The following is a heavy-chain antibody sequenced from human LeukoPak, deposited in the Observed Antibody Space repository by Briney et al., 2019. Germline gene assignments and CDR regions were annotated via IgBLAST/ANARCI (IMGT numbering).Heavy chain of an antibody. CDR1: GGSISSSSYY. J-gene: IGHJ5*02. CDR2: IYYSGNT. V-gene: IGHV4-39*01. CDR3: ARHPVLRFPEHGFDP. D-gene: IGHD3-16*01. Sequence: KPSETLSLTCSVSGGSISSSSYYWGWIRQPPGKGLEWIGSIYYSGNTYYNPSLNSRVTISIDTSKNQFSLKLSSATAADTAVYYCARHPVLRFPEHGFDPWGQGILVTVSS.